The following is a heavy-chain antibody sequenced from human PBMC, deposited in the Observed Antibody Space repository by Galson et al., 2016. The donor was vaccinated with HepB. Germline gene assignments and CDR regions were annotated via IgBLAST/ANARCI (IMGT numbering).Heavy chain of an antibody. Sequence: PALVQPTQTLTLTCAFSGFSLSTSGMCVNWIRQPPGKAREWLAVIDSDDEKNYNSSLKTRLTISKDTSENKVVLTMTNMGPVDTATYYCARAPSGGLDYWGQGMLVTVSS. CDR3: ARAPSGGLDY. CDR2: IDSDDEK. D-gene: IGHD1-26*01. CDR1: GFSLSTSGMC. V-gene: IGHV2-70*01. J-gene: IGHJ4*02.